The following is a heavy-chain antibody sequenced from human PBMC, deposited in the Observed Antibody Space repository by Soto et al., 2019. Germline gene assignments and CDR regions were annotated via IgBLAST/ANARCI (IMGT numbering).Heavy chain of an antibody. V-gene: IGHV3-23*01. CDR2: FSRSNGDA. Sequence: EVQMLESGGYLVQPGGSLRVSCVSGFTFSHYTMAWVRQAPGKGLEWVSGFSRSNGDAYYADSVKGRFTISGDNSKNTVFLQMNSLRAEDTAVYYCANGGLHGSIDGGLSDFHHWDQGTLVTVSS. D-gene: IGHD3-16*01. J-gene: IGHJ4*02. CDR3: ANGGLHGSIDGGLSDFHH. CDR1: GFTFSHYT.